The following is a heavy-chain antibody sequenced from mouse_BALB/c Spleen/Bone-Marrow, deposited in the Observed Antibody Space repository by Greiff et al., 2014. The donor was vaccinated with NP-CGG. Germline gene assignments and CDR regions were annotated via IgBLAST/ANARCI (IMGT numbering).Heavy chain of an antibody. CDR1: GFAFSGND. CDR2: ISSGGGST. J-gene: IGHJ4*01. CDR3: ARQRGYAYAMDY. D-gene: IGHD2-2*01. Sequence: DVMLVESGGGLVKPGGSLKLSCAASGFAFSGNDMSWVRQTPEKRLEWVAYISSGGGSTYYPDTVKGRFTISRDNAKNTLYLQMNSLKSEDTAMYYCARQRGYAYAMDYWGQGTSVTVSS. V-gene: IGHV5-12-1*01.